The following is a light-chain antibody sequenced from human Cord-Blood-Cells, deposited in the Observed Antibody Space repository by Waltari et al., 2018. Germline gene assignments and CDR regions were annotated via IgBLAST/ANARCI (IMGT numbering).Light chain of an antibody. CDR1: NIGSKS. CDR3: QVWDSSSDHVV. J-gene: IGLJ2*01. Sequence: SYVLTQPPSVSVAPGKTARITCGGNNIGSKSVHWYQQKPGQAPVLVIYYDSDRPSGSPGRFSGSKSGNTATLTISRVEAGDEADYYCQVWDSSSDHVVFGGGTKLTVL. CDR2: YDS. V-gene: IGLV3-21*04.